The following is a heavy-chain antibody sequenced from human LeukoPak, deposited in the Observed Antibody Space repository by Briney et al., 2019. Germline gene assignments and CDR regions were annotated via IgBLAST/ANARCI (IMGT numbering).Heavy chain of an antibody. CDR2: IYYSGST. Sequence: SETLSLTCTVSGGSVSSGSYYWSWIRQPPGKGLEWIGSIYYSGSTYYNPSLKSRVTISVDTSKNQFSLKLSSVTAADTAVYYCILYYYDSSGYKPIDYWGQGTLVTVSS. V-gene: IGHV4-39*01. CDR1: GGSVSSGSYY. CDR3: ILYYYDSSGYKPIDY. J-gene: IGHJ4*02. D-gene: IGHD3-22*01.